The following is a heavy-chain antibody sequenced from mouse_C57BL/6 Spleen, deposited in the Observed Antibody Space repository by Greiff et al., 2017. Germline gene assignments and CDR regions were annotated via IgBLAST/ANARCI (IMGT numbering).Heavy chain of an antibody. D-gene: IGHD1-1*01. CDR1: GYTFTSYG. CDR2: IYPRSGNT. Sequence: QVHVKQSGAELARPGASVKLSCKASGYTFTSYGISWVKQRTGQGLEWIGEIYPRSGNTYYNEKFKGKATLTADKSSSTAYMELRSLTSEDSAVYFCARLITTVVARYFDVWGTGTTVTVSS. J-gene: IGHJ1*03. V-gene: IGHV1-81*01. CDR3: ARLITTVVARYFDV.